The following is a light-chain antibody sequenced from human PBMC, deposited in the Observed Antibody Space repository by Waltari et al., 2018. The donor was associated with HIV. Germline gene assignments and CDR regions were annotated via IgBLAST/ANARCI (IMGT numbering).Light chain of an antibody. Sequence: QSALPHPPSVSGSPGKSVPFSCTATSTDVGIYYRFSWYQQPPGTAPKLMIYEVGNRPSGVPHRFSGSKSGNTASLTISGLQAEDEADYYCSSYTSSSTLVFGGGTKLTVL. CDR3: SSYTSSSTLV. CDR2: EVG. V-gene: IGLV2-18*02. J-gene: IGLJ2*01. CDR1: STDVGIYYR.